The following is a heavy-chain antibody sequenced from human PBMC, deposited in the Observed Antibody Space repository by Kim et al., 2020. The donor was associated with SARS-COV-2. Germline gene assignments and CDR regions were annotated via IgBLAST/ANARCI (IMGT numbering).Heavy chain of an antibody. CDR3: ARDQDCSGGSCYGMDV. D-gene: IGHD2-15*01. Sequence: SVKGRFTISRDNSKNTLYLQMNSLRAEDTAVYYCARDQDCSGGSCYGMDVWGQGTTVTVSS. J-gene: IGHJ6*02. V-gene: IGHV3-30*07.